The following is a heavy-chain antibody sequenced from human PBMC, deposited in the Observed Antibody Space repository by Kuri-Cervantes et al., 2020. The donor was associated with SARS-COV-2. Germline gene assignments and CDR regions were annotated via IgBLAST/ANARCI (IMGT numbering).Heavy chain of an antibody. V-gene: IGHV4-34*01. D-gene: IGHD5-24*01. Sequence: SETLSLTCAFYGESFSGYYWNWIRQSPGKGLQWIGEVNHRGSTNYNPSLKSRVTISVDTSKNQFSLQLNSVTAADTAVYYCARDKFEMATIPDAFDIWGQGTMVTVSS. CDR2: VNHRGST. CDR1: GESFSGYY. J-gene: IGHJ3*02. CDR3: ARDKFEMATIPDAFDI.